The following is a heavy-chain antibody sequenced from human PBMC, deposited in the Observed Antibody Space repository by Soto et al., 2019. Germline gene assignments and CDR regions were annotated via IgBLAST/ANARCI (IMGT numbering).Heavy chain of an antibody. V-gene: IGHV1-69*02. Sequence: QVQLVQSGAEVKKPGSSVKVSCKASGGTFSSYTISWVRQAPGQGLEWMGRIIPILGIANYAQKFQGRVTITADKSTSTAYMELSSLRSEDTAVYYCARVTGNRIAVPGTSVGGMDVWGQGTTVTVSS. CDR3: ARVTGNRIAVPGTSVGGMDV. CDR2: IIPILGIA. J-gene: IGHJ6*02. D-gene: IGHD6-19*01. CDR1: GGTFSSYT.